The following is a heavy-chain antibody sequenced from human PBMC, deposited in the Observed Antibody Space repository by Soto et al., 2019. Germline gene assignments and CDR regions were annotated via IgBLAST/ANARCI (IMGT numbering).Heavy chain of an antibody. CDR1: GGSISSSSYY. D-gene: IGHD1-7*01. V-gene: IGHV4-39*01. J-gene: IGHJ4*02. CDR2: IYYSGST. CDR3: AETGTLGY. Sequence: SETLSLTCTVSGGSISSSSYYWGWIRQPPGKGLVWIGSIYYSGSTYYNPSLKSRVTISVDTSKNQFSLKLSSVTAADTAVYYCAETGTLGYWGQGTLVTVSS.